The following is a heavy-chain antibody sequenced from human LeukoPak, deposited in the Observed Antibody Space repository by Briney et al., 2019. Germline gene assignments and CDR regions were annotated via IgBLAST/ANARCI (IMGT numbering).Heavy chain of an antibody. CDR1: GYTFTSYG. J-gene: IGHJ4*02. CDR2: ISAYNGNT. CDR3: ARDYYDSGGYYYFDY. V-gene: IGHV1-18*01. Sequence: ASVKVSCKASGYTFTSYGISWVRQAPGQGLEWMGWISAYNGNTNYAQKLQGRVTMTTDTSTSTACMELRSLRSNDTAVYYCARDYYDSGGYYYFDYWGQGTLVTVSS. D-gene: IGHD3-22*01.